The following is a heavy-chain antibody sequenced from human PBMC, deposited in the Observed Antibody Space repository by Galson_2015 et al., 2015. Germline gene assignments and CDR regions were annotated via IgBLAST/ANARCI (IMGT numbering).Heavy chain of an antibody. CDR2: INPDSGVT. D-gene: IGHD1-14*01. CDR1: GYTFTGYY. J-gene: IGHJ4*02. CDR3: VRDATADPTSRTD. V-gene: IGHV1-2*02. Sequence: QSGAEVKKPGESLRISCKASGYTFTGYYIYWVRQAPGQGLEWMGGINPDSGVTNYAQKLQGRVTMTRDTSISTGYMELSRLKSDDTAVYYCVRDATADPTSRTDWGQGTLVTVSA.